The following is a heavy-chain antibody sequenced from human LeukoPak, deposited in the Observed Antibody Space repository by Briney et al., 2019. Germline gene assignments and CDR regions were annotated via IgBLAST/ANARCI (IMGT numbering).Heavy chain of an antibody. V-gene: IGHV1-8*01. CDR3: ATRAEFYYDSSGYPLLGY. CDR2: MNPNSGNT. Sequence: ASVKVSCKASGYTFTSYDINWVRQATGQGLEWMGWMNPNSGNTGYAQKFQGRVTMTRNTSISTAYMELSSLRSEDTAVYYCATRAEFYYDSSGYPLLGYWGQGTLVTVFS. CDR1: GYTFTSYD. D-gene: IGHD3-22*01. J-gene: IGHJ4*02.